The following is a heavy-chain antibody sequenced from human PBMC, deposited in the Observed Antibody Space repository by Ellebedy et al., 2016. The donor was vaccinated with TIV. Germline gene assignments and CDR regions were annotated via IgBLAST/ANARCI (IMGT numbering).Heavy chain of an antibody. CDR2: IDPSDSYT. D-gene: IGHD2-15*01. J-gene: IGHJ4*02. Sequence: GESLKISXATSGYNFPLYWITWVRQMPGKGLEWMGRIDPSDSYTNYSPSFQGHVTISADKSTSTVHLQWNSLKASDTAMYYCAESSGFCSGGSCYPFDFWGQGTLVTVSS. CDR3: AESSGFCSGGSCYPFDF. CDR1: GYNFPLYW. V-gene: IGHV5-10-1*01.